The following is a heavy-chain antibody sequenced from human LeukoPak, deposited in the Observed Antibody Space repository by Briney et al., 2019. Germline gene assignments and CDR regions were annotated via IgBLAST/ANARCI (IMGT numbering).Heavy chain of an antibody. V-gene: IGHV3-74*01. Sequence: GGSLRLSCAASGFTFDNYAMSWARQAPGKGLVWVSHTNSDGSTTDYADSVRGRFTISRDNAKNTLYLHMNSLTVEDTAVYYCGRGMRDYYGLDYWGQGILVTVSS. D-gene: IGHD3-10*01. CDR3: GRGMRDYYGLDY. J-gene: IGHJ4*02. CDR2: TNSDGSTT. CDR1: GFTFDNYA.